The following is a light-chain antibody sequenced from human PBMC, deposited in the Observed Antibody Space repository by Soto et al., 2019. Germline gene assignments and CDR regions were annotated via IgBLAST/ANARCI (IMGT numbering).Light chain of an antibody. CDR2: AAS. CDR1: QNVGNN. J-gene: IGKJ2*02. Sequence: VLTQSPATLSLSPGESATLSYRASQNVGNNLAWYQQKSGQAPRLLIYAASDRATGVPARFSGGMSGTDFTLTISSLEPEDFATYFCQQRSWWPRGTFGRGTKVEMK. CDR3: QQRSWWPRGT. V-gene: IGKV3-11*01.